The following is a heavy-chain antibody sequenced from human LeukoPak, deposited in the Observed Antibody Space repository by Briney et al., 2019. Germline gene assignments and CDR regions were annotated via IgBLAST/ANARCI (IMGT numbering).Heavy chain of an antibody. V-gene: IGHV3-48*02. J-gene: IGHJ4*02. CDR2: ISSTSRTI. CDR3: ARDRVRLGGYWPFDY. Sequence: GGSLRLSCAASGFTFSNYIMNWVRQAPGKGLEWVSFISSTSRTIYYADPVKGRFTISRDNAKNSLYLQMNSLRDEDTAVYYCARDRVRLGGYWPFDYWGQGTLVTVSS. D-gene: IGHD3-22*01. CDR1: GFTFSNYI.